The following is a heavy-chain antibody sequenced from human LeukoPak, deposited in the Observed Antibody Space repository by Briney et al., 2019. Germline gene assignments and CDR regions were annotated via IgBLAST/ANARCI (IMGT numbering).Heavy chain of an antibody. V-gene: IGHV4-4*02. Sequence: PSETLSLTCAVSGGSISSSSSNWWSWVRQPPRKGLEWIGEINHSGSTNYNPSLKSRVTISVDTSKNQFSLKLSSVTAADTAVYYCARGGLLGAQFPYWGQGTLVTVSS. CDR1: GGSISSSSSNW. D-gene: IGHD5-24*01. CDR2: INHSGST. J-gene: IGHJ4*02. CDR3: ARGGLLGAQFPY.